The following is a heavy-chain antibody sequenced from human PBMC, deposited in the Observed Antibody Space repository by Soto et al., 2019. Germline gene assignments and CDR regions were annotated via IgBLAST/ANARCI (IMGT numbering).Heavy chain of an antibody. CDR3: ARDKNTGLFDY. V-gene: IGHV4-59*12. J-gene: IGHJ4*02. D-gene: IGHD1-1*01. CDR2: IYYSGST. CDR1: GGSISSYY. Sequence: SETLSLTCTVSGGSISSYYWSWIRHPPGKGLEWIGYIYYSGSTNYNPSLKSRVTISVDTSKKQFSLKLTSVTAADTAVYYCARDKNTGLFDYWGQGTLVTVSS.